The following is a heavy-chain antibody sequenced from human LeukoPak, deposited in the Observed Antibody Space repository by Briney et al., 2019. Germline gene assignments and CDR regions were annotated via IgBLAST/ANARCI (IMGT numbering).Heavy chain of an antibody. CDR2: INPSGGST. Sequence: ASVKVSCKASGYTFTSYYMHWVRQAPGQGLEWMGIINPSGGSTSYAQKFQGRVTMTRDTSTSTVYMELSSLRSEDTAVYYCASAPTWRPNYYYYGMDVWGQGTTVTVSS. CDR3: ASAPTWRPNYYYYGMDV. J-gene: IGHJ6*02. CDR1: GYTFTSYY. V-gene: IGHV1-46*01. D-gene: IGHD5-24*01.